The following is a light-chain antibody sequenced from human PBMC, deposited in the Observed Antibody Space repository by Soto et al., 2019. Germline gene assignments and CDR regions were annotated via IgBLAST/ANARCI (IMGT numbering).Light chain of an antibody. CDR3: QQYENLPT. CDR2: DAS. Sequence: DLQMTKTPSSLSASVGDRGTITCQASQNINNYLNWYQQKPGRAPKLLIYDASNLEAGVPSRFRGSGSGTDFTFTISRLQPEDIATYYCQQYENLPTFGQATRLEI. J-gene: IGKJ5*01. V-gene: IGKV1-33*01. CDR1: QNINNY.